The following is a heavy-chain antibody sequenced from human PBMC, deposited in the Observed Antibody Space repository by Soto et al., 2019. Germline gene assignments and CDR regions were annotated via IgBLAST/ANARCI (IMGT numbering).Heavy chain of an antibody. CDR2: FNNGGST. Sequence: QVQLQQWGAGLLKPSETLSLTCAVYVGPFSGNSWTGFAKPQGRGMTWMGEFNNGGSTNYNPPPKSRVTISVDTSKNQFSLKLSSVTAADTAVYYCARGTSGIAAAGYYYYGMDVWGQGTTVTVSS. CDR1: VGPFSGNS. V-gene: IGHV4-34*01. D-gene: IGHD6-13*01. J-gene: IGHJ6*02. CDR3: ARGTSGIAAAGYYYYGMDV.